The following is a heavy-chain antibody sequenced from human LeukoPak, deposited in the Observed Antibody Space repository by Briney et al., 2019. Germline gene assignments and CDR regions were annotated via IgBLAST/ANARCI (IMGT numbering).Heavy chain of an antibody. Sequence: ASVKVSCRASGYTFTNYDVNWVRQATGQGLERMGWMNPNSGYTGHAQKSQGRVTMTRNTSISTAYMELSSLRSEDTAVYYCARGPAASHRNWFDPWGQGTLVTVSS. V-gene: IGHV1-8*01. CDR2: MNPNSGYT. CDR3: ARGPAASHRNWFDP. CDR1: GYTFTNYD. D-gene: IGHD2-15*01. J-gene: IGHJ5*02.